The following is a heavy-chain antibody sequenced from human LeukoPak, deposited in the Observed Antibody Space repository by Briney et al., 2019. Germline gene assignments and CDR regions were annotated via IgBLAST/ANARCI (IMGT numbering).Heavy chain of an antibody. Sequence: GGSLRLSCAASGFTFSDYYMSWIRQAPGKGLEWVSYISSSGSTMYYADSVKGRFTISRDNAKNSLYLQMNSLRAEDTAVYYCARLGSYYDEGWWEYYYYMDVWGKGTTVTVSS. J-gene: IGHJ6*03. V-gene: IGHV3-11*04. CDR1: GFTFSDYY. CDR2: ISSSGSTM. D-gene: IGHD1-26*01. CDR3: ARLGSYYDEGWWEYYYYMDV.